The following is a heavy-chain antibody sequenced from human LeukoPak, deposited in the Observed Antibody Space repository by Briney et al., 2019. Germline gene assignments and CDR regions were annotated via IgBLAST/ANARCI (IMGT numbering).Heavy chain of an antibody. D-gene: IGHD3-22*01. Sequence: SETLSLTRTVSGGSISSYYWSWIRQPPGKGLEWIGYIYYSGSTNYNPSLKSRVTISVDTSKNQFSLKLSSVTAADTAVYYCARGSGYYFLDYWGQGTLVTVSS. J-gene: IGHJ4*02. V-gene: IGHV4-59*12. CDR1: GGSISSYY. CDR3: ARGSGYYFLDY. CDR2: IYYSGST.